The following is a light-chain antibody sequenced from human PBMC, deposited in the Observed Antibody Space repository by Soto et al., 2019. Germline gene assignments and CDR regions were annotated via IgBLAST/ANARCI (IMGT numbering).Light chain of an antibody. V-gene: IGKV1-5*01. J-gene: IGKJ1*01. Sequence: DIQMTQSPSTLSASVGDRVTITCRASQSISSWLAWYQQKPGKAPKLLIYDASSLESGVPSRFSGSGSGTEFTLTIRSLQPDDFATDYCQQCNSYAWTFGQGTKVEIK. CDR1: QSISSW. CDR2: DAS. CDR3: QQCNSYAWT.